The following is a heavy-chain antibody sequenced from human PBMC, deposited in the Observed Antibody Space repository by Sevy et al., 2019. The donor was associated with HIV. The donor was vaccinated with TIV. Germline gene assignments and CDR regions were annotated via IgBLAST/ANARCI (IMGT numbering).Heavy chain of an antibody. D-gene: IGHD2-2*01. J-gene: IGHJ3*02. CDR1: GFTFRTYG. CDR2: ISSDGSNE. V-gene: IGHV3-30*03. CDR3: AIYCLTSTCYSSYEI. Sequence: GGSLRLSCAASGFTFRTYGMHWVRQAPGKGPEWVALISSDGSNEYYADSVRDRFTISRDNSKNTLFLQMNSQSPEDTAVYYCAIYCLTSTCYSSYEIWGQGAMVTVPS.